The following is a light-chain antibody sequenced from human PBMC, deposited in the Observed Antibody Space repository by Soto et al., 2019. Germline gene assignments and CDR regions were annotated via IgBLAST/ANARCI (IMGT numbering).Light chain of an antibody. CDR3: RQYNSWWT. CDR2: GAS. J-gene: IGKJ1*01. V-gene: IGKV3-15*01. Sequence: EIVLTQAPATLSVSPGERHTLSCRASQSVITNLAWYQQKPGKSPXXLIYGASTRATGVPGRFRGSGSGTEFPLTISSLQSEDVAVDDCRQYNSWWTFGQGTKVDIK. CDR1: QSVITN.